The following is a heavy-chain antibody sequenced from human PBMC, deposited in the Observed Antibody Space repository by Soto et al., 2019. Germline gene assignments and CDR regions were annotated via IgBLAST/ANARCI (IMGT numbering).Heavy chain of an antibody. V-gene: IGHV1-2*02. J-gene: IGHJ5*02. CDR1: GYTFTGYY. Sequence: ASVKVSCKASGYTFTGYYMHWVRQAPGQGLEWMGWINPNSGGTNYAQKFQGRVTMTRDTSISTAYMELSRLRSDDTAVYYCARDGVLLRFWEWLPPPNWFDPWGQGTLVTVSS. CDR2: INPNSGGT. D-gene: IGHD3-3*01. CDR3: ARDGVLLRFWEWLPPPNWFDP.